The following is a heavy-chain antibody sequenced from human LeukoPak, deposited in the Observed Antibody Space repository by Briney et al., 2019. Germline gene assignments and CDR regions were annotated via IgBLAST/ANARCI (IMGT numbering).Heavy chain of an antibody. J-gene: IGHJ6*02. D-gene: IGHD6-19*01. CDR1: GFTFSSYS. CDR3: AREAQYNSGWYDYYYGMDV. V-gene: IGHV3-21*01. CDR2: ISSSSSYR. Sequence: KPGGSLRLSCVASGFTFSSYSLTWVRQAPGKGLEWVSSISSSSSYRYYADSLKGRFTISRDNAKNSLYLQMNTLRAEDTAVYYRAREAQYNSGWYDYYYGMDVWGQGTTVTVSS.